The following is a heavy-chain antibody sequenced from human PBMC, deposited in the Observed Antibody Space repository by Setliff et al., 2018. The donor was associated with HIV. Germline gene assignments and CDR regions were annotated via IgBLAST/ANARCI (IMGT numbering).Heavy chain of an antibody. CDR2: IYHNGIT. V-gene: IGHV4-31*03. J-gene: IGHJ4*02. CDR3: ARSSRGSLRDLDY. CDR1: GGSISIGGYY. D-gene: IGHD2-21*02. Sequence: SETLSLTCTVSGGSISIGGYYWGWIRQHPGKGLEWIGYIYHNGITHYDPSLKSRVSISVDASKNQFSLRLNSVPVEGTAVYFCARSSRGSLRDLDYWGPGTLVTVS.